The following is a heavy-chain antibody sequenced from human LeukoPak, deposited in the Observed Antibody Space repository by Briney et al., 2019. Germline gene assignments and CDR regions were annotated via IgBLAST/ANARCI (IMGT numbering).Heavy chain of an antibody. Sequence: PSETLSLTCAVSGGSISTYYWNWIRQPPGKGLEWIGYIYYTGSTIYNPSLKSRVTISVDTSKNQFSLKLSSVTAADTAVYYCARDIAARRGHFDYWGQGTLVTVSS. V-gene: IGHV4-59*01. J-gene: IGHJ4*02. CDR1: GGSISTYY. CDR2: IYYTGST. CDR3: ARDIAARRGHFDY. D-gene: IGHD6-6*01.